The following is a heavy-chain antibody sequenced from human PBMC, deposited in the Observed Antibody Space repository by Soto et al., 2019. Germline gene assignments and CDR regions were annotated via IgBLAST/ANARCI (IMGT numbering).Heavy chain of an antibody. V-gene: IGHV3-21*01. CDR1: GFTFSSYS. CDR2: ISSSSSYI. J-gene: IGHJ4*02. CDR3: AREGAAKYYYGSGSSDY. D-gene: IGHD3-10*01. Sequence: PGGSLRLSCAASGFTFSSYSMDWVRQAPGKGLEWVSSISSSSSYIYYADSVKGRFAISRDNAKNSLYLQMNSLRAEDTAVYYCAREGAAKYYYGSGSSDYWGKGTLVTVAS.